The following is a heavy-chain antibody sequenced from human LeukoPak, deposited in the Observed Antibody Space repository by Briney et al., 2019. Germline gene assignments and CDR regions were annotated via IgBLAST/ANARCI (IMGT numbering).Heavy chain of an antibody. CDR1: GFTFSSYA. D-gene: IGHD6-6*01. J-gene: IGHJ4*02. CDR2: ISGSGGST. Sequence: GGSLRLYCAASGFTFSSYAMSWVRQALGKGLEWVSAISGSGGSTYYADAVKGRFTISRDNSKNTLYLQMNSLRAEDTAVYYCAKDGSSSGGYYFDYWGQGTLVTVSS. CDR3: AKDGSSSGGYYFDY. V-gene: IGHV3-23*01.